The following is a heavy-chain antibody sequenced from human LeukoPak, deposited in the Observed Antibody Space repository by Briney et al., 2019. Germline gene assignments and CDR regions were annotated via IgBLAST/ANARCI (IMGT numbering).Heavy chain of an antibody. Sequence: ASVKVSCKASGYTFTGYYMHWVRQAPGQGLKWMGWINPNSGGTNYAQKFQGRVTMTRDTSISTAYMELSRLRSDDTAVYYCARQAPPYDSSGYFDYWGQGTLVTVSS. CDR2: INPNSGGT. CDR3: ARQAPPYDSSGYFDY. CDR1: GYTFTGYY. V-gene: IGHV1-2*02. J-gene: IGHJ4*02. D-gene: IGHD3-22*01.